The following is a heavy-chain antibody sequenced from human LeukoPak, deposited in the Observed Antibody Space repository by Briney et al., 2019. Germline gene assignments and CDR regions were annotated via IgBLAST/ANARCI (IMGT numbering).Heavy chain of an antibody. CDR1: GFTFSSYS. J-gene: IGHJ6*03. V-gene: IGHV3-48*01. D-gene: IGHD3-10*01. CDR3: ARSLGKFGYYYMDV. Sequence: GGSLRLSCAASGFTFSSYSMNWVRQAPGKGLEWVSYISSSSSTIYYADSVKGRFTISRDNAKNSLYLQMNSLRAEDAAVYYCARSLGKFGYYYMDVWGKGTTVTVSS. CDR2: ISSSSSTI.